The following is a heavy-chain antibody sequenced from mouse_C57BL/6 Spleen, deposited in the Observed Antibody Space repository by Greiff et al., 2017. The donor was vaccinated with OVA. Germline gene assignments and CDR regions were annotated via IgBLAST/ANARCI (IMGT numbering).Heavy chain of an antibody. CDR3: AREGDGYYVDV. V-gene: IGHV1-85*01. CDR1: GYTFTSYD. J-gene: IGHJ1*03. CDR2: IYRRDGST. D-gene: IGHD2-3*01. Sequence: VKLVESGPELVKPGASVKLSCKASGYTFTSYDINWVKQRPGQGLEWIGWIYRRDGSTKYNEKFKGKATLTVDTSSSTAYMELHSLTSEDSAVYFCAREGDGYYVDVWGTGTTVTVSS.